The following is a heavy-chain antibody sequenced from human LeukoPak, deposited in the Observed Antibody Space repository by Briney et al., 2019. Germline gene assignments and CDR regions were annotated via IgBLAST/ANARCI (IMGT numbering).Heavy chain of an antibody. CDR2: ISGSGGST. D-gene: IGHD1-26*01. CDR1: GFTFSSYA. Sequence: PGGSLRLSCAASGFTFSSYAMSWVRQAPGKGLEWVSAISGSGGSTYYADSVKGRFTISRDNSKNTLYLQMNSLRAEDTAVYYCAKDQDSPGVGATPYHYYGMDVWGQGTTVTVSS. CDR3: AKDQDSPGVGATPYHYYGMDV. V-gene: IGHV3-23*01. J-gene: IGHJ6*02.